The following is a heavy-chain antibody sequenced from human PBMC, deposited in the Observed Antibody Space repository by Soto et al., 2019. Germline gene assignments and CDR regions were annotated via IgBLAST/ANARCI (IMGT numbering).Heavy chain of an antibody. D-gene: IGHD2-2*01. CDR1: GCSISSGGYY. CDR3: ARVLARPFHGVVVPAAMTGRGMDV. Sequence: SETLSLTSAVSGCSISSGGYYWGWIRQPPGKGLEWIGEINHSGSTNYNPSLKSRVTISVDTSKNQFSLKLSSVTAADTAVYYCARVLARPFHGVVVPAAMTGRGMDVWVQGTTVTVSS. V-gene: IGHV4-39*07. J-gene: IGHJ6*02. CDR2: INHSGST.